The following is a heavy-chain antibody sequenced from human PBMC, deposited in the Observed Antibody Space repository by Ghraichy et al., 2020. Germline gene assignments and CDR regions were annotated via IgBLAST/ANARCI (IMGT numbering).Heavy chain of an antibody. Sequence: SQTRSLTCAVSGGSISSDDFSWSWIRQPPGKGLEWIGYIYHTGTTYYNPSLKSRVTMSVDTSKNQFSLKVNSVTAADTALYYCARLHRVIVALDFWGQGTLVTVSS. J-gene: IGHJ3*01. V-gene: IGHV4-30-2*01. CDR2: IYHTGTT. D-gene: IGHD5-12*01. CDR1: GGSISSDDFS. CDR3: ARLHRVIVALDF.